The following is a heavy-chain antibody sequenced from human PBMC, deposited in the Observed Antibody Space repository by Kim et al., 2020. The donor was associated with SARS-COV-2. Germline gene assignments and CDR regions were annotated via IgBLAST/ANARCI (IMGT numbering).Heavy chain of an antibody. J-gene: IGHJ4*02. D-gene: IGHD1-26*01. CDR3: ARAPYSGSDFDY. CDR2: IIPIFGTA. V-gene: IGHV1-69*13. Sequence: SVKVSCKASGGTFSSYAISWVRQAPGQGLEWMGGIIPIFGTANYAQKFQGRVTITADESTSTAYMELSSLRSEDTAVYYCARAPYSGSDFDYWGQGTLVTVSS. CDR1: GGTFSSYA.